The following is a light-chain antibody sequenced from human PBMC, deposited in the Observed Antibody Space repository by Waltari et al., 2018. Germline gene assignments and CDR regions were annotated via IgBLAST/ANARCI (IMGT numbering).Light chain of an antibody. CDR3: QTGGHGTWV. V-gene: IGLV4-69*01. J-gene: IGLJ3*02. CDR1: SGHSTNV. CDR2: VNSAGSH. Sequence: QLVLTQSPSASASLGASVKLTCTLSSGHSTNVIAWLQKRPEQGPRYLMKVNSAGSHNKGDEIPDRFSGSSCGAGRYLTISSLQSEDEADYYCQTGGHGTWVFGGGTKLTVL.